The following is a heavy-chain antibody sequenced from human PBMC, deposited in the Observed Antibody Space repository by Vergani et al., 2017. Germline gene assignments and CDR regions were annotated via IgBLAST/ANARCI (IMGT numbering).Heavy chain of an antibody. CDR1: GYTFTGYY. CDR2: INPNSGGT. D-gene: IGHD3-16*02. V-gene: IGHV1-2*04. J-gene: IGHJ5*02. Sequence: QVQLVQSGAEVKKPGASVKVSCKASGYTFTGYYMHWVRQAPGQGLEWMGWINPNSGGTNYAQKFQGWVTMTRETSISTAYMELSRLRSDDTAVYYCARDFARDYVWGSYRYTANWFDPWGQGTLVTVSS. CDR3: ARDFARDYVWGSYRYTANWFDP.